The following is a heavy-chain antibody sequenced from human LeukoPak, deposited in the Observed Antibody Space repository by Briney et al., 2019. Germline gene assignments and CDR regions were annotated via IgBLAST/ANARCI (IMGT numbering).Heavy chain of an antibody. V-gene: IGHV3-23*01. CDR3: AKTILVVPYYYGMDV. CDR2: ISGSGYTT. D-gene: IGHD3-22*01. Sequence: PGGSLRLSCAASGFTFSTYAMNWVRQAPGKGLEWVSAISGSGYTTYYADSVKGRFTISRDSSKNTLYLQMNGLRAEDTAVYYCAKTILVVPYYYGMDVWGQGTTVTVSS. CDR1: GFTFSTYA. J-gene: IGHJ6*02.